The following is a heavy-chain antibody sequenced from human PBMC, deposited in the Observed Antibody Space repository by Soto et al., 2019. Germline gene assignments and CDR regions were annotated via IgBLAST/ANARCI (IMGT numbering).Heavy chain of an antibody. Sequence: GGSLRLSCAASGFTFSSYAMSWVRQAPGKGLEWVSAISGSGCSTYYADSVKGRFTISRDNSKNTLYLQMNSLRAEDTAVYYWAKGYYDCWSGYYTGFDYWGQGTLVTVSS. V-gene: IGHV3-23*01. CDR3: AKGYYDCWSGYYTGFDY. CDR1: GFTFSSYA. J-gene: IGHJ4*02. CDR2: ISGSGCST. D-gene: IGHD3-3*01.